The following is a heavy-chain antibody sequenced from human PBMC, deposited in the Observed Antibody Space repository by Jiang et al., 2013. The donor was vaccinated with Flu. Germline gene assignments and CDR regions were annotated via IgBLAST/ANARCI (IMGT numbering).Heavy chain of an antibody. CDR1: DGSISSYY. J-gene: IGHJ4*02. V-gene: IGHV4-4*07. CDR2: IHTSGST. CDR3: ARESNLAMTRALDY. D-gene: IGHD4-11*01. Sequence: GLVKPSETLSLTCNVSDGSISSYYWNWVRKPAGKGLEWIGRIHTSGSTNYNPSLKSRVTMSGDRSKSQFSLKLTSLTAADTAVYYCARESNLAMTRALDYWGQGSLVTVSS.